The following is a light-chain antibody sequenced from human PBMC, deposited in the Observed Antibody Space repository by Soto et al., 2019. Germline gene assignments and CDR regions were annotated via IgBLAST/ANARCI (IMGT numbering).Light chain of an antibody. CDR1: QSVGSD. CDR3: QQYNNWPAVT. CDR2: GAS. Sequence: EIVMTQSPATLSVSPGERATLSCRASQSVGSDLVWYHQKPGQPPRLLIYGASTRATGIPARFSGSGSGTEFTLTISSLQSEDFAVYYCQQYNNWPAVTFGGGTKVEIK. J-gene: IGKJ4*01. V-gene: IGKV3-15*01.